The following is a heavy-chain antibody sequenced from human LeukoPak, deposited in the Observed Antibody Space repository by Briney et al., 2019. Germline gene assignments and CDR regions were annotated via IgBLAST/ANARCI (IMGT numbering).Heavy chain of an antibody. D-gene: IGHD3-22*01. CDR1: GFTVSSNY. CDR3: ARTRYYYDSSGYRVRPIPGGPLESGPSDAFDI. J-gene: IGHJ3*02. Sequence: PGGSLRLSCAASGFTVSSNYMSWVRQAPGKGLEWVSVIYSGGSTYYADSVKGRFTISRDNSKNTLYIQMGSLRAEDLAVYYCARTRYYYDSSGYRVRPIPGGPLESGPSDAFDIWGQGTMVTVSS. CDR2: IYSGGST. V-gene: IGHV3-66*01.